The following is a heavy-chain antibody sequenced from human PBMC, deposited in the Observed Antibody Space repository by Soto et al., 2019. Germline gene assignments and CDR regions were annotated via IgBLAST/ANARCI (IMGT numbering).Heavy chain of an antibody. CDR1: GVSIHNSHSF. CDR3: GRVVEGATRHTDFDS. Sequence: QVHLQESGPGLVKSSETLSLTCAVSGVSIHNSHSFWGWIRQPPGKVLEFIANVYYSGGAHYNPSFKSRVTISVDTATNQVSLRMSSVTAADTAVYFCGRVVEGATRHTDFDSWGQGTLVTVSS. V-gene: IGHV4-39*01. D-gene: IGHD2-21*01. CDR2: VYYSGGA. J-gene: IGHJ5*01.